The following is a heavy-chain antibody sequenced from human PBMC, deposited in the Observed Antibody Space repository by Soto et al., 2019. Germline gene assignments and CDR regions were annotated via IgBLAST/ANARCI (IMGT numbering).Heavy chain of an antibody. CDR1: GFTFSSYA. D-gene: IGHD3-3*01. V-gene: IGHV3-23*01. CDR3: ANGVEWLVAGYSYYMDV. CDR2: ISGSGGSR. J-gene: IGHJ6*03. Sequence: EVQLLESGGGLVQPGGSLRLSCAASGFTFSSYAMSWVRQAPGQGLEWVSAISGSGGSRYYADSVKGRFTISRVNSKNTHNAQRNSLIAEVAVVYYCANGVEWLVAGYSYYMDVWGKGTTITVSS.